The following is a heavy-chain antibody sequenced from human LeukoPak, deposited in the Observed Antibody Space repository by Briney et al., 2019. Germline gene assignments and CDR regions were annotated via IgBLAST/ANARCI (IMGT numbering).Heavy chain of an antibody. CDR1: GGSISSGGYY. J-gene: IGHJ3*02. Sequence: PSQTLSLTCTVSGGSISSGGYYWSWLRQHPGKGLEWIGYIYYSGSTYYNPSLKSRVTISVDTSKNQFSLKLSSVTAADTAVYYCARALRYYYDSSGYGITDAFDIWGQGTMVTVSS. CDR2: IYYSGST. V-gene: IGHV4-31*03. D-gene: IGHD3-22*01. CDR3: ARALRYYYDSSGYGITDAFDI.